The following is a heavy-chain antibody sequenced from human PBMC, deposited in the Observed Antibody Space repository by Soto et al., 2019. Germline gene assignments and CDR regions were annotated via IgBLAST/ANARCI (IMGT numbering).Heavy chain of an antibody. D-gene: IGHD3-3*01. CDR1: GGSISSSSYY. CDR2: IYSSGST. V-gene: IGHV4-39*01. CDR3: ASLYYDFWSGSIPYYFDY. Sequence: QLQLQESGPGLVKPSETLSLTCTVSGGSISSSSYYWGWIRQPPGKGLEWIGRIYSSGSTYYNPSLKSRVTMSVDTSKNQFSLKLSAGTAADTAVDYWASLYYDFWSGSIPYYFDYWGQGTLVTVSS. J-gene: IGHJ4*02.